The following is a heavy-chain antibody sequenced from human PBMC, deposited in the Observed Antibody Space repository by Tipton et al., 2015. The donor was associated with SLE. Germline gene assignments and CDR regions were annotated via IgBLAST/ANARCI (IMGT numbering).Heavy chain of an antibody. Sequence: LRLSCAVYGGSFSGYYWSWIRQPPGKGLEWIGEINHSGSTNYNPSLKSRVTISVDTSKNQFSLKLSSVTAADTAVYYCARRGGGLRVVVVAATRGSSAFDIWGQGTMVTVSS. CDR2: INHSGST. V-gene: IGHV4-34*01. J-gene: IGHJ3*02. CDR3: ARRGGGLRVVVVAATRGSSAFDI. CDR1: GGSFSGYY. D-gene: IGHD2-15*01.